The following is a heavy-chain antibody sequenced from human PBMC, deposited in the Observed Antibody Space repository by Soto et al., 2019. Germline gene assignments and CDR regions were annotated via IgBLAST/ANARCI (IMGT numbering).Heavy chain of an antibody. CDR1: GFPFSAYN. J-gene: IGHJ5*02. V-gene: IGHV3-21*06. D-gene: IGHD2-21*01. CDR3: ARDLFAGQQIGIPWLEP. CDR2: ITSKTGQI. Sequence: GGSLRLSCTVSGFPFSAYNMNLVRQVPGKGPEWISSITSKTGQIYYAESVKGRFTISRDNAKNSLYLEMNRLGAEDTAVYFCARDLFAGQQIGIPWLEPWGQGTLVTVSS.